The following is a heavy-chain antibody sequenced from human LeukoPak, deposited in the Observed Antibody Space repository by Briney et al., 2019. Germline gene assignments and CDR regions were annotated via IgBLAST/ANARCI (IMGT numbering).Heavy chain of an antibody. V-gene: IGHV3-48*03. D-gene: IGHD6-25*01. CDR2: ISSSGSTI. CDR3: AREIRLLDY. Sequence: GGSLRLSCAASGFTFSSYEMNWVRQAPGKGLEWVSYISSSGSTIYYADSVKGRFTISRDNAKNSLYLQMNSLRAEDMAVYYCAREIRLLDYWGQGTLVTVSS. J-gene: IGHJ4*02. CDR1: GFTFSSYE.